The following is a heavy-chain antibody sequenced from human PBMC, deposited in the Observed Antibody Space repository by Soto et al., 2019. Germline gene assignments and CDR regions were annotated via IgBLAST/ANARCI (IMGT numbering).Heavy chain of an antibody. CDR1: GCTFSSYA. CDR2: IIPIFGTA. V-gene: IGHV1-69*13. J-gene: IGHJ4*02. CDR3: ARLGFPGAIYFDS. Sequence: SVKVSCKASGCTFSSYAISWVRQAPGQGLEWMGGIIPIFGTANYAQKFQGRVTITADESTSTAYMELSSLRSEDTAMYYCARLGFPGAIYFDSWGLGTLVTVSS.